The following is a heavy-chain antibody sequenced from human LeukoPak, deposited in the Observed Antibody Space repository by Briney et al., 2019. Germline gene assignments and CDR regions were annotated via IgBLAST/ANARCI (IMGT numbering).Heavy chain of an antibody. CDR1: GFTFSDYY. CDR3: ARDSGSYNPDDY. D-gene: IGHD1-26*01. Sequence: GGSLRLSCAASGFTFSDYYMSWVRQAPGKGLVWVSRINSDGSSTSYADSVKGRFTISRDNAKNTLYLQMNSLRAEDTAVYYCARDSGSYNPDDYWGQGTLVTVSS. V-gene: IGHV3-74*01. J-gene: IGHJ4*02. CDR2: INSDGSST.